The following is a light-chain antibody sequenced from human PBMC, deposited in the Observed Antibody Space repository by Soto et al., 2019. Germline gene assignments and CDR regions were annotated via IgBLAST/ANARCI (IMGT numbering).Light chain of an antibody. CDR3: QQYNTWLWT. J-gene: IGKJ1*01. V-gene: IGKV3-15*01. Sequence: EVVMTQSPATLSVSRGERVTLSCRASQSINAHLAWYQQKPGQAPRLLIHGASTRATGIPARFSGSGFGTEFILTISSLQSEDFAVYYCQQYNTWLWTFGQGTKVEIQ. CDR2: GAS. CDR1: QSINAH.